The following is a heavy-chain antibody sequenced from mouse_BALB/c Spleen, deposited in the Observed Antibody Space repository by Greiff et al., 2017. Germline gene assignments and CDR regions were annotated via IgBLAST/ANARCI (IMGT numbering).Heavy chain of an antibody. Sequence: EVKLVESGGGLVQPGGSLNLSCAASGFDFSRYWMSWARQAPGKGQEWIGEINPGSSTINYTPSLKDKFIISRDNAKNTLYLQMSKVRSEDTALYYCARLGGGAMDYWGQGTSVTVSS. V-gene: IGHV4-2*02. CDR2: INPGSSTI. J-gene: IGHJ4*01. CDR3: ARLGGGAMDY. CDR1: GFDFSRYW.